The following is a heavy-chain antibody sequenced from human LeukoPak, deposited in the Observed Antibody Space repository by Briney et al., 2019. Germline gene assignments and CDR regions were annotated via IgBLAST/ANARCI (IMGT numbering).Heavy chain of an antibody. J-gene: IGHJ4*02. V-gene: IGHV4-30-4*08. Sequence: SEALSLTCTVSGGSISSGDYYWSWIRQPPGKGLEWIGYIYYSGSTYYNPSLKSRVTISVDTSKNQFSLELSSVTAADTAVYYCARHVRMIVVVTEFDYGGQGTLVTVSS. CDR3: ARHVRMIVVVTEFDY. D-gene: IGHD3-22*01. CDR1: GGSISSGDYY. CDR2: IYYSGST.